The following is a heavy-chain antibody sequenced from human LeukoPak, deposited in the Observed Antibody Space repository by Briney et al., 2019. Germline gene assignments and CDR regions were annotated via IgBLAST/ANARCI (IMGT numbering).Heavy chain of an antibody. CDR2: ISSSSSYI. CDR1: GFTFSSYS. CDR3: ARETSMIRGVIYAFDI. D-gene: IGHD3-10*01. Sequence: GGSLRLSCAASGFTFSSYSMNWVRQAPGKGLEWVSSISSSSSYIYYADSVKGRFTISRDNAKNSLYLQMNSLRAEDTAVYYCARETSMIRGVIYAFDIWGQGTMVTVSS. V-gene: IGHV3-21*01. J-gene: IGHJ3*02.